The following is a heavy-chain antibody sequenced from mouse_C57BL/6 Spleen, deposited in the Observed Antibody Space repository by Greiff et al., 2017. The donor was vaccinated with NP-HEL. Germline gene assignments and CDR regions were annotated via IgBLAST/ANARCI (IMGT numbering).Heavy chain of an antibody. J-gene: IGHJ4*01. D-gene: IGHD1-1*01. V-gene: IGHV5-6*02. CDR1: GFTFSSYG. CDR3: ARPYDTTVDYAMDY. CDR2: ISSGGSYT. Sequence: EVMLVESGGDLVKPGGSLKLSCAASGFTFSSYGMSWVRQTPDKRLEWVATISSGGSYTYYPDSVKGRFTISRDNAKNTLYLQMSSLKSEDTAMYYCARPYDTTVDYAMDYWGQGTSVTVSS.